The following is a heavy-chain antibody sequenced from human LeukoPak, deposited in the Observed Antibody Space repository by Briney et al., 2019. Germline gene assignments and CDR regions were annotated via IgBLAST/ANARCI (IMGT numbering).Heavy chain of an antibody. J-gene: IGHJ4*02. D-gene: IGHD3-10*01. CDR1: GFTFSDYY. CDR2: ISSSSSYT. V-gene: IGHV3-11*06. CDR3: ARDHRPDYGSGSYFDY. Sequence: GGSLRLSCAASGFTFSDYYMSWIRQAPGKGLEWVSYISSSSSYTNYADSVKGRFTISRDNAKNSLYLQMNSLRAEDTAVYYCARDHRPDYGSGSYFDYWGQGTLVTVPS.